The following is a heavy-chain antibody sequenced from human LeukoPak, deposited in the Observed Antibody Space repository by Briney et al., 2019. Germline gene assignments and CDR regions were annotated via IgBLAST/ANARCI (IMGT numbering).Heavy chain of an antibody. V-gene: IGHV3-21*01. CDR2: ISSSTSDI. Sequence: AGSLRLSCAASGFTFSSDSMNWVRQAPAKGLERVSSISSSTSDIYYADSVKGRFSISRDNAKNSLYLQMNSLRAEDTAVYYCARGPDIVVVPAAMFYYYYGLDVWGQGTTVTVSS. D-gene: IGHD2-2*01. CDR1: GFTFSSDS. J-gene: IGHJ6*02. CDR3: ARGPDIVVVPAAMFYYYYGLDV.